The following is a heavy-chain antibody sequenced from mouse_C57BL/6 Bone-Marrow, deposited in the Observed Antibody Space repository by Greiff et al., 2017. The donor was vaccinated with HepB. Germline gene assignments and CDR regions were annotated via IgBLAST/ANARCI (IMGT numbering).Heavy chain of an antibody. J-gene: IGHJ3*01. CDR2: IDPEDGET. CDR3: GSLWLRRGTY. Sequence: EVKLQESGAELVKPGASVKLSCTASGFNIKDYYMHWVKQRTEQGLEWIGGIDPEDGETKYAPKFPGKATITADTSSNTAYLQLSSLTSEDTAVYYCGSLWLRRGTYWGQGTLVTVSA. V-gene: IGHV14-2*01. D-gene: IGHD2-2*01. CDR1: GFNIKDYY.